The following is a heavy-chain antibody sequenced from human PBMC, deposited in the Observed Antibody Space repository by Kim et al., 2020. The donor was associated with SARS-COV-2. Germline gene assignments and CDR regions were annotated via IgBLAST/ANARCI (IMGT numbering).Heavy chain of an antibody. J-gene: IGHJ4*02. Sequence: ASVKVSCKASGYTFTSYYMHWVRQAPGQGLEWMGIINPSGGSTSYAQKFQCRVTMTRDTSTSTVYMELSSLRSEDTAVYYCARVLPLPDYYDSSGFFDYWGQGTLVTVSS. CDR3: ARVLPLPDYYDSSGFFDY. CDR2: INPSGGST. V-gene: IGHV1-46*01. CDR1: GYTFTSYY. D-gene: IGHD3-22*01.